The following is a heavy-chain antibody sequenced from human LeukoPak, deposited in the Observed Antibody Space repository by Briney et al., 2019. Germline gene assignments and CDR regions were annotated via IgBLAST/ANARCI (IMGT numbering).Heavy chain of an antibody. V-gene: IGHV1-18*01. J-gene: IGHJ4*02. CDR2: ISAYNGNT. CDR3: ARGMNFQPFDY. D-gene: IGHD3-10*01. Sequence: ASVKVSCKASGYTFTNYGISWVRQAPGQGLEWMGWISAYNGNTSYAQRLQGRVTMTTDTSTSTGYMELRSLRSDDTAVYYCARGMNFQPFDYWGQGTLVTVSS. CDR1: GYTFTNYG.